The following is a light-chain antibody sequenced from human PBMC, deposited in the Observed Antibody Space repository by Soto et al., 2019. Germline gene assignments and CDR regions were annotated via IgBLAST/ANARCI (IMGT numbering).Light chain of an antibody. CDR3: SSYTSSNTYV. J-gene: IGLJ1*01. V-gene: IGLV2-14*03. CDR1: SSDVGAYKY. CDR2: DVS. Sequence: QSVLTKPSSVVGTPGQAITISFTGTSSDVGAYKYVSWYQHHPSKVPPLMIYDVSNRPSGVSDRFSGSKSGNTASLTISGLQADDEADHYCSSYTSSNTYVFGTGTKVTVL.